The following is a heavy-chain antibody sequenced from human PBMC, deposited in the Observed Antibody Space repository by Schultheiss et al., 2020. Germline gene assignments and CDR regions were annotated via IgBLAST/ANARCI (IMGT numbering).Heavy chain of an antibody. J-gene: IGHJ4*02. V-gene: IGHV4-39*01. CDR1: GGSISSSSYY. CDR2: IYYSGST. CDR3: ASAAGGQKLVWNFDY. D-gene: IGHD6-13*01. Sequence: SETLSLTCTVSGGSISSSSYYWGWIRQHPGKGLEWIGSIYYSGSTYYNPSLKSRVTISVDTSKNKFSLKLSSVTAADTAVYYCASAAGGQKLVWNFDYWGQGNLVTVSS.